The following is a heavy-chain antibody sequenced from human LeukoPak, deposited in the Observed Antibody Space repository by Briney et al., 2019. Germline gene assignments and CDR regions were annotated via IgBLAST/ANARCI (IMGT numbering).Heavy chain of an antibody. V-gene: IGHV4-59*01. CDR3: ARAMVRGVDAFDI. CDR1: GGSISSYY. J-gene: IGHJ3*02. D-gene: IGHD3-10*01. Sequence: SETLSLTCTVSGGSISSYYWSWIRQPPGKGLEWIGYIYYSGSTNYNPSLKSRVTISVDTSKNQFSLKLSSVTAADTAVYYCARAMVRGVDAFDIWGQGTMVTVSS. CDR2: IYYSGST.